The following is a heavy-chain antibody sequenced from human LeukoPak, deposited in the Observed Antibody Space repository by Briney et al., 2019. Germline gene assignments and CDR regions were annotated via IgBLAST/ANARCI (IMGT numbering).Heavy chain of an antibody. V-gene: IGHV4-38-2*02. D-gene: IGHD2-2*02. CDR3: ARVSCSSTSCYTVYNWFDP. CDR1: GYSISSGYY. Sequence: SETLSLTCTVSGYSISSGYYWGWIRQPPGKGLEWIGSTYHNGNTYYNPSLKSRVTISVDTSKNQFSLKLSSVSAADTAVYYCARVSCSSTSCYTVYNWFDPWGQGTLVTVYS. J-gene: IGHJ5*02. CDR2: TYHNGNT.